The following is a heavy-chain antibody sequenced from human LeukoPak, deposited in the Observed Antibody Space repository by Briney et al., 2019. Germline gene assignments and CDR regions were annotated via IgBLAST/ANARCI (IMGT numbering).Heavy chain of an antibody. D-gene: IGHD3-10*01. CDR2: IYSGGRT. Sequence: GGSLRLSCAASGLSVSDNYMSCVRQAPGKGLEWVSVIYSGGRTYYADSVKGRFTISRDNSKNTLYLQMNSLRAEDTAVYYCAREGVVRGVILDYWGQGTLVTVS. CDR1: GLSVSDNY. CDR3: AREGVVRGVILDY. V-gene: IGHV3-53*01. J-gene: IGHJ4*02.